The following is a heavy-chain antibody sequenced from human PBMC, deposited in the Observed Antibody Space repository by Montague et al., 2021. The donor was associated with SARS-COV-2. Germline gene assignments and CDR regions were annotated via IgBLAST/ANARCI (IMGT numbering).Heavy chain of an antibody. V-gene: IGHV4-59*02. CDR3: ARDPLGGTGYLDS. D-gene: IGHD6-25*01. CDR2: IYHSGSS. J-gene: IGHJ5*01. CDR1: GEYASAFY. Sequence: SETLSLTCSVSGEYASAFYWNWLRQSPGKGLEWIGRIYHSGSSNFNPSLKRRLSMSIDTSKNQFSLTLRSVTAADTAIYFCARDPLGGTGYLDSWGQGILVAVSS.